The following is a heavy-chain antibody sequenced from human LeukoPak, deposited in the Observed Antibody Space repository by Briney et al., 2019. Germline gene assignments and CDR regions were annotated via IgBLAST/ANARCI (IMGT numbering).Heavy chain of an antibody. V-gene: IGHV4-59*01. D-gene: IGHD3-10*01. CDR3: ARDSGSSGPDY. Sequence: PSETLSLTCTVSGGSISSYYWSWIRQPPGKGLEWIGYIYYSGSTNYNPSLKSRVTISVDASKNQFSLKLSSVTAADTAVYYCARDSGSSGPDYWGQGTLVTVSS. J-gene: IGHJ4*02. CDR2: IYYSGST. CDR1: GGSISSYY.